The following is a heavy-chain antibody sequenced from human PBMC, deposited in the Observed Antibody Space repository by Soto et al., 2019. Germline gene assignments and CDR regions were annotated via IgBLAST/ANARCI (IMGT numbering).Heavy chain of an antibody. Sequence: ELQLVESGGGLVQPGGSLRLSCVASGFSFSTYWMHWVRQAPGKGLVWVSRINTAGTTTPYADSVTGRFTISSDNAKTTVVLQRNRLGAGDTSVDYCARGGGDYGDYLDYWGQGALVTVSS. CDR1: GFSFSTYW. CDR3: ARGGGDYGDYLDY. D-gene: IGHD4-17*01. J-gene: IGHJ4*02. CDR2: INTAGTTT. V-gene: IGHV3-74*01.